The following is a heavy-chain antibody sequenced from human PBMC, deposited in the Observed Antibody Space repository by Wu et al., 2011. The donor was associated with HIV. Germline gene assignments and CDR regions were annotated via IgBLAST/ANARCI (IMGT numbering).Heavy chain of an antibody. J-gene: IGHJ5*02. D-gene: IGHD3-9*01. CDR2: ISPYDGDT. V-gene: IGHV1-18*01. CDR3: ARDRDPPYYDILRGYRNWFDP. CDR1: GYTFNTYA. Sequence: QVQLVQSGAEVKKPGASVKVSCKASGYTFNTYAISWVRQAPGQGLEWMGWISPYDGDTKYPXKLQGRVTMTTDTSTSTAYMELRSLRSDDTAVYYCARDRDPPYYDILRGYRNWFDPWGQGTLVTVSS.